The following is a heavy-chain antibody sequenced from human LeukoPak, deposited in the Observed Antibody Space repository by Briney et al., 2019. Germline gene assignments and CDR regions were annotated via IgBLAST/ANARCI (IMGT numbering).Heavy chain of an antibody. J-gene: IGHJ3*02. CDR1: GFTFSSYG. CDR2: IWYDGSNK. D-gene: IGHD4-11*01. V-gene: IGHV3-33*01. Sequence: PGGSLRLSCAASGFTFSSYGMHWVRQAPGKGLEWVAVIWYDGSNKYYADSVKGRFTISRDNSKSTLYLQMNSLRAEDTAVYYCARDRKRLHAFDIWGQGTMVTVSS. CDR3: ARDRKRLHAFDI.